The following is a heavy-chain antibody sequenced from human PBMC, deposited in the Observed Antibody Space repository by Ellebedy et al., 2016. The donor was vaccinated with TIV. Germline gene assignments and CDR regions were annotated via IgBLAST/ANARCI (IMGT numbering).Heavy chain of an antibody. Sequence: ESLKISXAASGFPFSSYNMNWVRQAPGKGLEWIGEVYHSGSTKYNPSLKSRVTISLDKSKNQFSLSLSSVTAADTAVYYCARDYRPVLIVGETYFDSWGQGTLVTVSS. D-gene: IGHD1-26*01. CDR3: ARDYRPVLIVGETYFDS. CDR2: VYHSGST. V-gene: IGHV4/OR15-8*01. J-gene: IGHJ4*02. CDR1: GFPFSSYNM.